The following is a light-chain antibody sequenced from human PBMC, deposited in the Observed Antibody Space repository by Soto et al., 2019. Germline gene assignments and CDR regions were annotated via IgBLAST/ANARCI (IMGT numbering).Light chain of an antibody. J-gene: IGLJ1*01. CDR1: SSDVGSYNL. CDR3: FSYAGSSTYV. V-gene: IGLV2-23*01. Sequence: QSALTQPASVSGSPGQSITISCAGTSSDVGSYNLVSWYQNHPGKAPKLMIYEGSKRPSGVSNRFSGSKSGNTASLTISGLQAADEADYFCFSYAGSSTYVFGTGTELTVL. CDR2: EGS.